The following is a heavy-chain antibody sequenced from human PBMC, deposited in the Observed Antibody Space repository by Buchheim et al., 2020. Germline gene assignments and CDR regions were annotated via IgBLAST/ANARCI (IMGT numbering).Heavy chain of an antibody. CDR1: GFTFSSYW. D-gene: IGHD1-1*01. CDR2: IKQDGSEK. Sequence: EVQLVESGGGLVQPGGSLRLSCAASGFTFSSYWMSWVRQAPGKGLEWVANIKQDGSEKYYVDSVKGRFTISRDNAKNSLYLQMNSLRAEETAVYYCAGELSNWNETPQWVVDYWGQGTL. CDR3: AGELSNWNETPQWVVDY. V-gene: IGHV3-7*01. J-gene: IGHJ4*02.